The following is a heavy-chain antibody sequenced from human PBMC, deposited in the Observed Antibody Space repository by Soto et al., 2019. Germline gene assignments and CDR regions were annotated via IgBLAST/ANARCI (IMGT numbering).Heavy chain of an antibody. CDR3: ASNNIVATVPFFDY. V-gene: IGHV4-30-4*01. J-gene: IGHJ4*02. D-gene: IGHD5-12*01. CDR2: IYYSGST. Sequence: QVQLQESGPGLVKPSQTLSLTCTVSGGSISSGDYYWSWIRQPPGKGLEWIGYIYYSGSTYYNPSRKSRVTISVDTSRHQFSPKLSSVTAADTAVYYCASNNIVATVPFFDYWGQGTLVTVSS. CDR1: GGSISSGDYY.